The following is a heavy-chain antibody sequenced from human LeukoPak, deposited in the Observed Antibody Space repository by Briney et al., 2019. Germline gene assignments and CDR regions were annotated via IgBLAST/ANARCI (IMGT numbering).Heavy chain of an antibody. D-gene: IGHD2-8*02. Sequence: GGSLRLSCAASGFTFSSYGMHWVRQAPGKGLEWVAFIRYDGSNKYYADSVKGRFTISRDNSKSTLYLQMNSLRAEDTAVYYCARGGYWDPPLDYWGQGTLVTVSS. J-gene: IGHJ4*02. CDR3: ARGGYWDPPLDY. CDR2: IRYDGSNK. V-gene: IGHV3-30*02. CDR1: GFTFSSYG.